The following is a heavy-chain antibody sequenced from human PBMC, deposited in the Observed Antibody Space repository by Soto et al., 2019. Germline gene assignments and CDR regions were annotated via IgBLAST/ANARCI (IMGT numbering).Heavy chain of an antibody. D-gene: IGHD2-21*02. Sequence: GASVKVSCKASGFTFTSSAMQWVRQARGQRLEWIGWIVVGSGTANYAQKFQDRVTITADESTSTAYMELSSLRSEDTAVYYCARGRAYCGRDCYFAPADYWGQGTLVTVSS. CDR1: GFTFTSSA. CDR3: ARGRAYCGRDCYFAPADY. J-gene: IGHJ4*02. V-gene: IGHV1-58*02. CDR2: IVVGSGTA.